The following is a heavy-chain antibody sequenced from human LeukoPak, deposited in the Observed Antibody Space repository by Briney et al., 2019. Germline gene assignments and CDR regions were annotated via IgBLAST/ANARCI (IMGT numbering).Heavy chain of an antibody. D-gene: IGHD2-21*01. CDR3: ARHPYSWWFDP. Sequence: SETLSLTCTVSGGSISSYYWSWIRQPPGKGLEWIGYIYYSGSTNYNPSLKGRVTISVDTSKNQFSLKLSSVTAADTAVYYCARHPYSWWFDPWGQGTLVTVSS. V-gene: IGHV4-59*08. J-gene: IGHJ5*02. CDR2: IYYSGST. CDR1: GGSISSYY.